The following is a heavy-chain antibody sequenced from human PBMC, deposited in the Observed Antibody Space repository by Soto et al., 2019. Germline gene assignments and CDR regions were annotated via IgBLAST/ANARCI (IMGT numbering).Heavy chain of an antibody. J-gene: IGHJ4*02. D-gene: IGHD3-22*01. V-gene: IGHV3-48*03. CDR2: ISSSGSTI. CDR3: ARIASGYYDSSGYPDY. CDR1: GFTFSSYE. Sequence: EVQLVESGGGLVQPGGSLRLSCAASGFTFSSYEMNWVRQAPGKGLEWVSYISSSGSTIYYADSVKGRFTISRDNAKNSLYLQMNSLRAEDTAVYYCARIASGYYDSSGYPDYWGQGTLVIVSP.